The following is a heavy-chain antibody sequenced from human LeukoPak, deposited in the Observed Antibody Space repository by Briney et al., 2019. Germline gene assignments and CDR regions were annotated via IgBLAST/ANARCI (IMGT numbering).Heavy chain of an antibody. Sequence: PSETLSLTCTVSGYSISSGYYWGWIRQPPGKGLEWIGSIYHSGSTYYNPSLKSRVTISVDTSKNQFSLKLSSVTAADTAVYYCARVITNFYGDYYLGWGQGTLVTVSS. CDR2: IYHSGST. CDR3: ARVITNFYGDYYLG. D-gene: IGHD4-17*01. V-gene: IGHV4-38-2*02. CDR1: GYSISSGYY. J-gene: IGHJ4*02.